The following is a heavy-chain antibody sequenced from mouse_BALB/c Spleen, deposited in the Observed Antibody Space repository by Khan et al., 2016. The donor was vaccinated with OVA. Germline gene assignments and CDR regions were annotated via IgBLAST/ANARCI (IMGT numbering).Heavy chain of an antibody. D-gene: IGHD2-14*01. CDR2: INTETGEP. V-gene: IGHV9-2-1*01. Sequence: QIQLVQSGPELKKPGETVKISCKASGYTFTDYSMHWVKQAPGKGLKWMGWINTETGEPTYADDFKGRFAFSLETSASTAYLQINNLKNEDTATDFCARDRYDYFDYWGQGTTLTVSS. CDR1: GYTFTDYS. J-gene: IGHJ2*01. CDR3: ARDRYDYFDY.